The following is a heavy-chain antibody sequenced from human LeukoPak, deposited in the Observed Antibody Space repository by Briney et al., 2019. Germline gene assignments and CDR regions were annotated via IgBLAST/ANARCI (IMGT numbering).Heavy chain of an antibody. D-gene: IGHD5-24*01. CDR1: GYSFNNYW. Sequence: GESLKISCKGSGYSFNNYWIGWVRQMPGKGLEWMGNIYPGDSDTRYSPFFQGQVTISADKSISTAYLQWSSLKASDTAMYYCARRRGDGYNSPFDYWGQGTLVTVSS. V-gene: IGHV5-51*01. CDR3: ARRRGDGYNSPFDY. CDR2: IYPGDSDT. J-gene: IGHJ4*02.